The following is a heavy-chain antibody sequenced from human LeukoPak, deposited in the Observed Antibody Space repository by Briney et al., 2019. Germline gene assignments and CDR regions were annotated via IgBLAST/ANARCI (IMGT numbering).Heavy chain of an antibody. V-gene: IGHV1-69*05. CDR2: IIPIFGTA. D-gene: IGHD3-10*01. J-gene: IGHJ4*02. CDR3: AGYGPPLDYYFDY. CDR1: GGTFSSYA. Sequence: ASVKVSCKASGGTFSSYAISWVRQAPGQGLEWMGGIIPIFGTANYAQKFQGRVTITTDESTSTAYMELGSLRSEDTAVYYCAGYGPPLDYYFDYWGQGTLVTVSS.